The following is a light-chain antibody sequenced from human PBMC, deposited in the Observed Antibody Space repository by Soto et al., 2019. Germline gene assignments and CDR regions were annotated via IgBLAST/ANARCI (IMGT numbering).Light chain of an antibody. CDR1: STDFVSYNR. CDR3: SLYTSENTYV. J-gene: IGLJ1*01. V-gene: IGLV2-18*01. CDR2: EAS. Sequence: QSMLTQPPSVSGSPGQSVTISCTGTSTDFVSYNRVSWYQQPPGTAPKLIIYEASNRPSGVPDRFSGSKSGNTASLTISGLQAADEADYYCSLYTSENTYVFGTGTKVPS.